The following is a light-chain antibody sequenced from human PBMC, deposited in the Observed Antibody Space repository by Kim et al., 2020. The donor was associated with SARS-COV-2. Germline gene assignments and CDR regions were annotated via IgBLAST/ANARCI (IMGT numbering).Light chain of an antibody. V-gene: IGLV2-8*01. J-gene: IGLJ3*02. CDR2: EVS. CDR1: SSDVGGYDD. CDR3: ISYAGSNAWV. Sequence: GQSATSCRPGTSSDVGGYDDVSWHQQPPGKVPKLMFYEVSKRPSGVPDRFSGSKAGNTASLTVFGLQAEDEADYYCISYAGSNAWVFGGGTQLTVL.